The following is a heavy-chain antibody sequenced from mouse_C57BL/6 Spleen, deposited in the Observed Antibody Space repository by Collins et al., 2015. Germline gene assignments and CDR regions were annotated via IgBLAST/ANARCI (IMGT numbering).Heavy chain of an antibody. CDR1: GYTFTSYV. D-gene: IGHD2-4*01. Sequence: EVQLQQSGPELVKPGASVKMSCKASGYTFTSYVMHWVKQKPGQGLEWIGYINPYNDGTKYNEKFKGKATLTSDKSSSTAYMELSSLTSEDSAVYYCARGTTMITTSGAMDYWGQGTSVTVSS. J-gene: IGHJ4*01. CDR3: ARGTTMITTSGAMDY. V-gene: IGHV1-14*01. CDR2: INPYNDGT.